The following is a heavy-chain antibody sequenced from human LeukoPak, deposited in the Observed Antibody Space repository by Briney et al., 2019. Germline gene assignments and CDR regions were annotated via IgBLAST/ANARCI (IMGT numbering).Heavy chain of an antibody. CDR2: ISADGDST. J-gene: IGHJ4*02. Sequence: GGSLRLSCAASGFTFRSYAMNWVRQAPGKGLEWVSAISADGDSTYYADSVKGRFTISRDNSKNTLYLQMNGLRPGDTAVYYCARGIAAVDYWGQGTLVTVSS. D-gene: IGHD6-13*01. CDR1: GFTFRSYA. V-gene: IGHV3-23*01. CDR3: ARGIAAVDY.